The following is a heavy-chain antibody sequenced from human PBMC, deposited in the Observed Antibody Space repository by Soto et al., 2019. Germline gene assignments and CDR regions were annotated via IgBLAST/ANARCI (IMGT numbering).Heavy chain of an antibody. V-gene: IGHV4-59*01. Sequence: PSETLSLTCNVSGGSISSYYWSWIRQPPGKGLEWIGYIYYSGSTNYNPSLKSRVTISVDTSKNQFSLKLSSVTAADTAVYYCARVSIAAAGHYFDYWGQGTLVTVSS. CDR1: GGSISSYY. CDR2: IYYSGST. CDR3: ARVSIAAAGHYFDY. D-gene: IGHD6-13*01. J-gene: IGHJ4*02.